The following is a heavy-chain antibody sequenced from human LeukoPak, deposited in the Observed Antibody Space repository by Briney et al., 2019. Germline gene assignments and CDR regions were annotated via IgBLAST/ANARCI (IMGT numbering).Heavy chain of an antibody. J-gene: IGHJ4*02. Sequence: PSETLSLTCTVSGGSISSYYWSWIRQPPGKGLEWIGYIYYSGSTNYNPSLESRVTISVDTSKNQFSLKLSSVTAADTAVYYCARHAGYSNYVLDYWGQGTLVTVSS. CDR1: GGSISSYY. CDR3: ARHAGYSNYVLDY. CDR2: IYYSGST. D-gene: IGHD4-11*01. V-gene: IGHV4-59*08.